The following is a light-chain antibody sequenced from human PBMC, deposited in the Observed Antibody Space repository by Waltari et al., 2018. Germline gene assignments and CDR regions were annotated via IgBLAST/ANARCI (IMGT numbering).Light chain of an antibody. CDR2: GAS. J-gene: IGKJ1*01. V-gene: IGKV3-20*01. CDR3: QHYVGLPVT. Sequence: EIVLTQSPGTLSLSPGERATLSCWASQSVGRSLAWYQQKRGQAPRLLIYGASTRATGIPDRFSGSGSGTDFSLTISRLEPEDFAVYYCQHYVGLPVTFGQGTKVEI. CDR1: QSVGRS.